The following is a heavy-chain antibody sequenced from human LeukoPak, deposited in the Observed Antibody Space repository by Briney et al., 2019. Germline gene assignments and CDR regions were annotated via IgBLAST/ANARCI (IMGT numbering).Heavy chain of an antibody. CDR1: GFTFSSYW. CDR2: IKQDGSEK. D-gene: IGHD2-15*01. V-gene: IGHV3-7*01. CDR3: AGVLSGWWERDRFDY. Sequence: GGSLRLSCAASGFTFSSYWMSWVRQAPGKGLEWVANIKQDGSEKYYVDSVKGRFTISRDNAKNSLYLQMNSLRAEDTAVYYCAGVLSGWWERDRFDYWGQGTLVTVSS. J-gene: IGHJ4*02.